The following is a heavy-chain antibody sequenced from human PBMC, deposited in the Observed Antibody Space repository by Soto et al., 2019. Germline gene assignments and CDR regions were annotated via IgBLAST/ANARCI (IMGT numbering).Heavy chain of an antibody. V-gene: IGHV4-31*03. D-gene: IGHD3-10*01. CDR2: IYYSGST. CDR3: ARAGYGSGSYYNEAFDI. Sequence: ASETLSLTCTVSGGYISSVSYYWSWIRQHPGKGLEWIGYIYYSGSTSYNPSLRSRLSISIDTSKNQFSLKLSSVTAADTAVYYCARAGYGSGSYYNEAFDIWGQGTMVTVS. J-gene: IGHJ3*02. CDR1: GGYISSVSYY.